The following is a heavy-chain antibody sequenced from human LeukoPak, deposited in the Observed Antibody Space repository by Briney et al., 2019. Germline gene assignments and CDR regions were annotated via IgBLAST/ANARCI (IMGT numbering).Heavy chain of an antibody. CDR3: ARAAYSSGPDY. J-gene: IGHJ4*02. Sequence: GGSLRLSCAASGFTFSTYTMNWVRQAPGKGREWVSYISPSSGNIHYADSVRGRFTISRDNAKNSLYLQLNSLRDEDTAMYFCARAAYSSGPDYWGQGTLVTVSS. V-gene: IGHV3-48*02. CDR1: GFTFSTYT. CDR2: ISPSSGNI. D-gene: IGHD6-19*01.